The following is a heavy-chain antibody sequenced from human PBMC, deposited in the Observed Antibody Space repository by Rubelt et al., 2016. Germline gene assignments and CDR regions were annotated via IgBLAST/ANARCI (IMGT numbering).Heavy chain of an antibody. V-gene: IGHV3-7*03. CDR3: ARVRITMAGMVTLDNYGMDV. CDR2: IKQDGSEK. CDR1: GFTFSSYW. Sequence: EVQLVESGGGLVQPGGSLRLSCAASGFTFSSYWMSWVRQAPGKGLEWVANIKQDGSEKYYADSVKGRFTISRDNSKNTLYLQMNRLRAEDTAVYYCARVRITMAGMVTLDNYGMDVWGQGTTVTVSS. D-gene: IGHD6-19*01. J-gene: IGHJ6*02.